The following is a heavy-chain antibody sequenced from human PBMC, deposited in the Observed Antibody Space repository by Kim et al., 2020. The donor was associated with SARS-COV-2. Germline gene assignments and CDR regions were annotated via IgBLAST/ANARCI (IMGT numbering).Heavy chain of an antibody. Sequence: SQTLSLTCAISGDSVSSNSAAWNWIRQSPSRGLEWLGRTFYRSKWYNDYAASVKSRITINPDTSKNQFSLQLNSVTPEDTAVYYCARSTAAALGRWFDPWGQGTLVTVSS. CDR1: GDSVSSNSAA. CDR3: ARSTAAALGRWFDP. J-gene: IGHJ5*02. D-gene: IGHD6-13*01. V-gene: IGHV6-1*01. CDR2: TFYRSKWYN.